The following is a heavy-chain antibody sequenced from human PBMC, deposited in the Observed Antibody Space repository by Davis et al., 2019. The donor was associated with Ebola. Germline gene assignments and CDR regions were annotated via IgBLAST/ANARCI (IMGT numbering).Heavy chain of an antibody. J-gene: IGHJ4*02. CDR3: ARVDYGNLDY. Sequence: GESLKISCAASGFTLSAHYMDWVRQAPGKGLEWVGRSRNKAKSYTTDYAASVKGRFTISRDHSKSSVYLQMNSLKIEDTAVYFCARVDYGNLDYWGQGTLVTVSS. CDR2: SRNKAKSYTT. V-gene: IGHV3-72*01. D-gene: IGHD4-17*01. CDR1: GFTLSAHY.